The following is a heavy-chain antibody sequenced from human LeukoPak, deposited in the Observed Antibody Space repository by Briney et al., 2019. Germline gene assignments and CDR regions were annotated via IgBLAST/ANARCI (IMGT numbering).Heavy chain of an antibody. CDR1: GFTFRSYS. Sequence: GGSLRLSCAASGFTFRSYSMNWVRQAPGKGLEWVSAIDPSSTYIYYADSVKGRFTISRDNAKNSLYLQMNSLRADDAAVYYCAREPTSMGSDYWGQGTLVTVSS. CDR3: AREPTSMGSDY. D-gene: IGHD5-18*01. J-gene: IGHJ4*02. CDR2: IDPSSTYI. V-gene: IGHV3-21*01.